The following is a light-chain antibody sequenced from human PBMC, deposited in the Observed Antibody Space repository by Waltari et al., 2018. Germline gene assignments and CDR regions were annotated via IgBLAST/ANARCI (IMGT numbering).Light chain of an antibody. V-gene: IGLV1-40*01. CDR2: GVN. CDR3: QSYDTSLSVV. CDR1: GANLGAGYE. Sequence: QSVLTQPPSVSGAPGQRVTISFTGGGANLGAGYELPWYRQHPGKAPELLIYGVNNRPSGVPDRFFGSLSGTSASLAITGLQAEDEADYYCQSYDTSLSVVFGGGTKLTV. J-gene: IGLJ2*01.